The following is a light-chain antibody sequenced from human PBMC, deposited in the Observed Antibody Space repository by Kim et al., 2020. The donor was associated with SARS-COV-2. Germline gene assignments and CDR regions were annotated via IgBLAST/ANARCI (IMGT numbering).Light chain of an antibody. V-gene: IGLV3-1*01. Sequence: PELAACITFSDIKLEDKLVSLYQQRPGQSPVVVIDQDNQRPSGIPERFSGSNSGNTATLTISGTQAMDEADYYCQAWDSSTHNYVFGAGTKVTVL. CDR1: KLEDKL. CDR3: QAWDSSTHNYV. J-gene: IGLJ1*01. CDR2: QDN.